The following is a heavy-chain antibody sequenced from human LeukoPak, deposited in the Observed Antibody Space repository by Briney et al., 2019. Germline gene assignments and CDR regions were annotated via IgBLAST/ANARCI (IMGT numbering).Heavy chain of an antibody. D-gene: IGHD3-22*01. J-gene: IGHJ4*02. CDR1: GGSISSSNW. Sequence: PSGTLSLTCVVSGGSISSSNWWNWVRQPPGKGLEWIGEIYHRGNTNYNPSLKSRVTMSLERSRNRFSLNLSSMTAADTAMYYCARSSYDTSGSYYFDYWGQEALVTVSS. CDR3: ARSSYDTSGSYYFDY. CDR2: IYHRGNT. V-gene: IGHV4-4*02.